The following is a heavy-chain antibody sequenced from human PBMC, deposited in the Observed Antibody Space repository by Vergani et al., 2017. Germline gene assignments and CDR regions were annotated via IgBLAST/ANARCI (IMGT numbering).Heavy chain of an antibody. Sequence: QVTLKESGPALVKPTQTLTLTCTFSGFSLSTSGMRVSWIRQPPGKALEWLARIDWDDDKFYSTSLKTRLTISKDTSKNQVVLTMTNMDPVDTATYYCARNGYYXSSGYYYLGDYFDYWGQGTLVTVSS. V-gene: IGHV2-70*04. CDR1: GFSLSTSGMR. CDR2: IDWDDDK. J-gene: IGHJ4*02. D-gene: IGHD3-22*01. CDR3: ARNGYYXSSGYYYLGDYFDY.